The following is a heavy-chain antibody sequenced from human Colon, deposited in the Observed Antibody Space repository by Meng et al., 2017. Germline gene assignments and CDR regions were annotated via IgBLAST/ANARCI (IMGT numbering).Heavy chain of an antibody. Sequence: GESLKISCAASGFTFSGYAMHWVRQAPGKGLEWVAIISYDGIEKYYAESVKGRFTVSRDNSKNTLYLQMNSLRTEDTAAYYCARDRLYYGGNRNNWGQGTLVTVSS. CDR2: ISYDGIEK. D-gene: IGHD4-23*01. V-gene: IGHV3-30*04. CDR3: ARDRLYYGGNRNN. J-gene: IGHJ4*02. CDR1: GFTFSGYA.